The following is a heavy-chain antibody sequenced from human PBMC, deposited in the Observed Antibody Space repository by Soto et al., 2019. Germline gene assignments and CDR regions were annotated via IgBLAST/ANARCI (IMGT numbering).Heavy chain of an antibody. CDR3: ARGRYRYGTFDY. CDR1: GFAFSDYY. D-gene: IGHD5-18*01. Sequence: QVQLVESGGGLVKPGGSLRLSCAASGFAFSDYYMSWIRQAPGKGLEWDSYISSSSSYTNYADSVKGRFTISRDNAKNSLYLQMNSLRAEDTAVYYCARGRYRYGTFDYWGQGTLVTVSS. V-gene: IGHV3-11*05. CDR2: ISSSSSYT. J-gene: IGHJ4*02.